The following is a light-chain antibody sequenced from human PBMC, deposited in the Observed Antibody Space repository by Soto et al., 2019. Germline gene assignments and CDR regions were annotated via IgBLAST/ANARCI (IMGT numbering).Light chain of an antibody. Sequence: EIVLSQSPATLSLSPGERATLSCRASQSVSSYLAWYQQKPGQAPRLLIYDASNGATGIPPRFSGSGSGTDFTLTISSLVPEDFAVYYCQQRSRWPLTFGGGTKVEIK. CDR1: QSVSSY. V-gene: IGKV3-11*01. CDR3: QQRSRWPLT. J-gene: IGKJ4*01. CDR2: DAS.